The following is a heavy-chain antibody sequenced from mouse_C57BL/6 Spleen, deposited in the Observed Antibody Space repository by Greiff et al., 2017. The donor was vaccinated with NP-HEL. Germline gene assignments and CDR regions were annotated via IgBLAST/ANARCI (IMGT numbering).Heavy chain of an antibody. Sequence: QVQLKESGPGLVQPSQSLSITCTVSGFSLTSYGVHWVRQSPGKGLEWLGVIWSGGSTDYNAAFISRLSISKDNSKSQVFFKMNSLQADDTAIYYCARGDGYYPFAYWGQGTLVTVSA. CDR1: GFSLTSYG. CDR3: ARGDGYYPFAY. J-gene: IGHJ3*01. D-gene: IGHD2-3*01. CDR2: IWSGGST. V-gene: IGHV2-2*01.